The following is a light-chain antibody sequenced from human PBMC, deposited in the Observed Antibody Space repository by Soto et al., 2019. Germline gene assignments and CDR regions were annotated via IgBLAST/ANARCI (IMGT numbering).Light chain of an antibody. CDR2: GAY. Sequence: EIVLTQSPGTLSLSPGERATLSCRASSSQLAWYQQKPGQAPRLVMYGAYRRATGISDRFIGSGSGTDFTLTIIRLEPEDFAVYYCQQYGTSPPYTFGQGTKLEIK. CDR1: SSQ. V-gene: IGKV3-20*01. J-gene: IGKJ2*01. CDR3: QQYGTSPPYT.